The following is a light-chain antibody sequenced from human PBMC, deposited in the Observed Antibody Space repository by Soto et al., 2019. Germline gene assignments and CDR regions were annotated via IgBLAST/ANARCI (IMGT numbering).Light chain of an antibody. CDR1: QSLLHSNGYNY. Sequence: DIVMTQSPLSLTVTPGEPASISCRSSQSLLHSNGYNYLDWYLQKPGQSPQLLIYWGSNRASGVPDRFSGSGSGTDFTLKISRVEAEDVGVYYCMQPLQSWTFGQGTKVEIK. CDR2: WGS. V-gene: IGKV2-28*01. CDR3: MQPLQSWT. J-gene: IGKJ1*01.